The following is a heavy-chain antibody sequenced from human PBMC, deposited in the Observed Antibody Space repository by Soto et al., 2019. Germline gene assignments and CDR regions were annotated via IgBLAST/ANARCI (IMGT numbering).Heavy chain of an antibody. CDR2: IIPIPGIT. CDR1: GGTFSSCA. Sequence: SVKVSCKASGGTFSSCAISWVRQAPGQELEWMGRIIPIPGITNYAQKFQGRVTITADECTSTAYTELSSLRSEDTAVYYCARETITIFGVVIIGNWFDPWGQGTLVTVSS. V-gene: IGHV1-69*04. CDR3: ARETITIFGVVIIGNWFDP. J-gene: IGHJ5*02. D-gene: IGHD3-3*01.